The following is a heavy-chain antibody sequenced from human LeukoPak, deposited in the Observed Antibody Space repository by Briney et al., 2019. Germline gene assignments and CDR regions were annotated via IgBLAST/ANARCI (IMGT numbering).Heavy chain of an antibody. CDR3: ARVGLDNTGWHINWFGP. CDR2: TTTSGAST. D-gene: IGHD6-19*01. V-gene: IGHV3-11*01. Sequence: PGGSLRLSCVASGFIFSDYYMTWVRQAPGRGLKWISYTTTSGASTYYATSVKGRFTISRDNAQKSLFLQMNSLSVEDTAIYYCARVGLDNTGWHINWFGPWGQGTLVTVSS. J-gene: IGHJ5*02. CDR1: GFIFSDYY.